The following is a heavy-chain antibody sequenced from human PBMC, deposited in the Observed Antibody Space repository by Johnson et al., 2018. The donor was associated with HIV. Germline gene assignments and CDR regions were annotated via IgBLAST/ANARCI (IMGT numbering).Heavy chain of an antibody. Sequence: VQLVESGGGLIQPGGSLRLSCAASGFTVSNNYMSWVRQAPGKGLEWVSAISGSGGSTYYADSVKGRFTISSDNAKNSLYLQMNSLGAEDTALYYCAAGGVAATDAFDIWGQGTMVTVSS. D-gene: IGHD2-15*01. V-gene: IGHV3-53*01. CDR1: GFTVSNNY. CDR2: SGSGGST. J-gene: IGHJ3*02. CDR3: AAGGVAATDAFDI.